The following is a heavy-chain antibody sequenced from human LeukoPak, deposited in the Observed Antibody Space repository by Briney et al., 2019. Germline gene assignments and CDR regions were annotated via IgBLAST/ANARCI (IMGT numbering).Heavy chain of an antibody. D-gene: IGHD6-13*01. Sequence: PGGSLRLSCAASGFAFSRYGMHGVRQAPARGLEWVAVIWEDGRNQKYADSVKGRFTISRDNSKNTLYLQMNSLRAEDTVVYYCVRVRGSRWYFDYGGQGTLVTVSS. CDR1: GFAFSRYG. J-gene: IGHJ4*02. V-gene: IGHV3-33*01. CDR2: IWEDGRNQ. CDR3: VRVRGSRWYFDY.